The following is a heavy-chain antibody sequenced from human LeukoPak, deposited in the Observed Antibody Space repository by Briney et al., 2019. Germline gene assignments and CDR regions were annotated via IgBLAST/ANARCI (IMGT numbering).Heavy chain of an antibody. V-gene: IGHV4-30-2*01. D-gene: IGHD3-9*01. CDR3: ARNLSWGDIFPDDAFDI. CDR1: GGSISSGGYY. Sequence: PSETLSLTCTVSGGSISSGGYYWSWIRQPQGKGLEWIGYIYHSGSTYYNPSLKSRVTISVDRSKNQFSLKLSSVTAADTAVYYCARNLSWGDIFPDDAFDIWGQGTMVTVSS. CDR2: IYHSGST. J-gene: IGHJ3*02.